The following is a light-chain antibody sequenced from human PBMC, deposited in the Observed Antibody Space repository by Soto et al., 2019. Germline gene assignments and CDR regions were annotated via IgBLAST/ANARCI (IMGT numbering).Light chain of an antibody. CDR1: SSNIGSNA. V-gene: IGLV1-44*01. CDR2: SNN. Sequence: QSVLTQPPSASGTPGQRVTISCSGSSSNIGSNAVNWYQQLPGTAPKLLIYSNNQWPSGVPDRFSGSKSGTSASLAISGLQPEDEADYYCAAWDDSLNGWVFGGGTKLTVL. CDR3: AAWDDSLNGWV. J-gene: IGLJ3*02.